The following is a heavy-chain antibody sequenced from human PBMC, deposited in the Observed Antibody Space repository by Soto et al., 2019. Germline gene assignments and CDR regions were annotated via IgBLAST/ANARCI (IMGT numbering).Heavy chain of an antibody. CDR3: AHCRGGVASF. CDR2: VYWDDDK. J-gene: IGHJ4*01. V-gene: IGHV2-5*02. D-gene: IGHD3-16*01. CDR1: GFSLNTRDVG. Sequence: QITLNESGPALVKPTQTLTLTCTFSGFSLNTRDVGVGWIRQPPGKALEWLGVVYWDDDKTYSPSLKSRLTIPKDTPKNQVVLRMTKMDPVDTATYYCAHCRGGVASFWGHGTLVTVSS.